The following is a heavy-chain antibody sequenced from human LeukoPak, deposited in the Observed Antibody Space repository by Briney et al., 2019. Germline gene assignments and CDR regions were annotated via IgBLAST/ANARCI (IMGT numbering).Heavy chain of an antibody. J-gene: IGHJ2*01. D-gene: IGHD4-17*01. CDR3: ATSVTRRRLDWFIDL. CDR1: GFPFRDYY. V-gene: IGHV3-11*04. CDR2: ISSSAGTI. Sequence: PGGSLRLSCAASGFPFRDYYMSWIRQAPGKGLEWISYISSSAGTIHYVDSVKGRFTISRDNAKNSLYLQMDSLRVEDTAVYYCATSVTRRRLDWFIDLWGRGTLVSVSS.